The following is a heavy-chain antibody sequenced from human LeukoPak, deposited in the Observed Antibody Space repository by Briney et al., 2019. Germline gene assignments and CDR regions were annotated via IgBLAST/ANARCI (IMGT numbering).Heavy chain of an antibody. D-gene: IGHD3-3*01. CDR3: ARETIFGVVSSLDYYYGMAV. J-gene: IGHJ6*02. CDR1: GFTFSSYS. CDR2: ISSSSSYI. V-gene: IGHV3-21*01. Sequence: GGSLRLSCAASGFTFSSYSMNWVRQAPGKGLEWVGSISSSSSYIYYADSVKGRFTISRDNAKNSLYLQMNSLRAEDTAVYYCARETIFGVVSSLDYYYGMAVWGQGPTVTVSS.